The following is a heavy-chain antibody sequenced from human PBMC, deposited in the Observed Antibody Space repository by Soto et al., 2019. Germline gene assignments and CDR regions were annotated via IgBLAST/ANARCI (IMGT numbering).Heavy chain of an antibody. CDR1: GYTLTELS. Sequence: ASVKVSCKVSGYTLTELSMHWVRQAPGKGLEWMGGFDPEDGETIYAQKFQGRVTMTEDTSTDTAYMELSSLRSEDMAVYYCATTGGDPGGWFDPWGQGTLVTVSS. J-gene: IGHJ5*02. CDR2: FDPEDGET. CDR3: ATTGGDPGGWFDP. D-gene: IGHD3-16*01. V-gene: IGHV1-24*01.